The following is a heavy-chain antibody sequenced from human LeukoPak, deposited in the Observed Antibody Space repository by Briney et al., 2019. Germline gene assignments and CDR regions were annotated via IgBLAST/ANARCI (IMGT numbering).Heavy chain of an antibody. CDR3: AKDLWPMVRGPLDY. D-gene: IGHD3-10*01. Sequence: GGSLRLSCAGSGFPFSSYPISWVRQPPGKGLEWVSAITASGDSTYSADSVKGRFTISRDNSRNTLFLEMSSLRAEDTAVYYCAKDLWPMVRGPLDYWGQGTLVTVSS. V-gene: IGHV3-23*01. CDR2: ITASGDST. CDR1: GFPFSSYP. J-gene: IGHJ4*02.